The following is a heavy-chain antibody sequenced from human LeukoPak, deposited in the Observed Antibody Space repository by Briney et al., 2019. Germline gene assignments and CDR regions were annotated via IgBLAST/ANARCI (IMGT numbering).Heavy chain of an antibody. Sequence: AAVTVSCKVSGYTLTELSMHLVRLAPGKGLEGMGGFDAEDCETIYAQKFQGRVTMTEDTSTDTAYMELSSLRSEDTAVYYCATDKSYFQQLVHLFYYWGQGTLVTVSS. CDR2: FDAEDCET. CDR1: GYTLTELS. D-gene: IGHD6-13*01. CDR3: ATDKSYFQQLVHLFYY. J-gene: IGHJ4*02. V-gene: IGHV1-24*01.